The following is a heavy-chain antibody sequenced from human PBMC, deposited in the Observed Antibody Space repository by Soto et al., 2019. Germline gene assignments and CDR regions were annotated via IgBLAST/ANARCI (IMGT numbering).Heavy chain of an antibody. J-gene: IGHJ5*02. Sequence: EVQLLESGGGLVQPGGSLRLSCAASGFTFSSYAMSWVRQAPGKGLEWVSAISGSGGSTYYAASVKGRFTISRDNSKNTPYLQMNSLRAEDTAVYYCAKDQLYDFWSGYLFDPWGQGTLVTVSS. V-gene: IGHV3-23*01. D-gene: IGHD3-3*01. CDR1: GFTFSSYA. CDR2: ISGSGGST. CDR3: AKDQLYDFWSGYLFDP.